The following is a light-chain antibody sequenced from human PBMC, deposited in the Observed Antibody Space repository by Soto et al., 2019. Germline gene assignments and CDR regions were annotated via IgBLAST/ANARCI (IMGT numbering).Light chain of an antibody. Sequence: QSALTQPPSASGSPGQSVTISCTGTTSDVGGYNYVSWYQQHPGKAPKLMIYEVTKRPSGVADRFSGSKSGNTASLTVSGLQAEDEADYYCGLYADTNNGVFGGGTKVTV. CDR3: GLYADTNNGV. CDR1: TSDVGGYNY. CDR2: EVT. J-gene: IGLJ3*02. V-gene: IGLV2-8*01.